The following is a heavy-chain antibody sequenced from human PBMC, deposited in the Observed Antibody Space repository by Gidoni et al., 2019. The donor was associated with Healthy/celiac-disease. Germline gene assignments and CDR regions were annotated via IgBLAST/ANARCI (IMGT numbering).Heavy chain of an antibody. J-gene: IGHJ6*03. CDR1: GFTFSSYR. CDR3: ARDPNIVGEYDYYYMDV. Sequence: EVQLVASGGGLVTLGGSMRLSCAASGFTFSSYRMHWVRQAPGKGLEWVSSMSSSSSYIYDADSVKGRFTSYRDNDKNSRYLKMNSLRAEDTSVYYCARDPNIVGEYDYYYMDVWGKGTTVTVSS. V-gene: IGHV3-21*01. D-gene: IGHD1-26*01. CDR2: MSSSSSYI.